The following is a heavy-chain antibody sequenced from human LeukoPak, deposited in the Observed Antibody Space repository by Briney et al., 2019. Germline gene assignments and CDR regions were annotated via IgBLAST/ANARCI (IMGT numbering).Heavy chain of an antibody. D-gene: IGHD1-26*01. V-gene: IGHV1-46*01. CDR1: GYTFTSYY. J-gene: IGHJ4*02. CDR3: ARDKALVWEDPSYYFDY. Sequence: ASVKVSCKASGYTFTSYYMHWVRQAPGQGLEWMGIINPSGGSTSYAQKFQGRVTMTRDTSTSTVYMELSSLRSEDTAVYYCARDKALVWEDPSYYFDYWGQGTLVTVSS. CDR2: INPSGGST.